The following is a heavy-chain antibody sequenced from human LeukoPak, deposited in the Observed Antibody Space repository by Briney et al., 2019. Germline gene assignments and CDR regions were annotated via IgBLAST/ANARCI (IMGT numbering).Heavy chain of an antibody. V-gene: IGHV1-18*01. J-gene: IGHJ4*02. CDR1: GYTFSSYA. CDR3: ARDHGEFHTENFDY. D-gene: IGHD3-10*01. CDR2: INIYNGNT. Sequence: ASVKVSCKASGYTFSSYAISWVRQAPGRGLEWMGWINIYNGNTKYAQKLQGRVTMTTDTSTSTAYMELRSLRSDDTAVYYCARDHGEFHTENFDYWGQGTLVTVSS.